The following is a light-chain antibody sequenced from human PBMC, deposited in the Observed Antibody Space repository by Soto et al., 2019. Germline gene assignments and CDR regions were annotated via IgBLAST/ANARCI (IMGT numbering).Light chain of an antibody. CDR2: GAS. J-gene: IGKJ3*01. V-gene: IGKV3-20*01. CDR1: QSVSSSY. Sequence: EILFAQSPGTLSLSPGERATLSCRASQSVSSSYLTWYQQKPGQAPRLLIYGASSRAPGLPDRFSGSGSGTDFTLTISRRELEDFAVYYCQQYGSSPFTFGPGTKGAIK. CDR3: QQYGSSPFT.